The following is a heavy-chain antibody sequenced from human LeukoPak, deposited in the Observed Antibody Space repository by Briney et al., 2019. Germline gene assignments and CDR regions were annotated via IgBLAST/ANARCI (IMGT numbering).Heavy chain of an antibody. V-gene: IGHV1-69*04. CDR1: GGTFSSYA. CDR2: IIPILGIA. CDR3: AREGKRGGFGEF. Sequence: SVKVSCKASGGTFSSYAISWVRQAPGQGLEWMGRIIPILGIANYAQKFQGRVTITADKSTSTAYMELSSLRSEDTAVYYCAREGKRGGFGEFWSQGTLVTVSS. J-gene: IGHJ4*02. D-gene: IGHD3-10*01.